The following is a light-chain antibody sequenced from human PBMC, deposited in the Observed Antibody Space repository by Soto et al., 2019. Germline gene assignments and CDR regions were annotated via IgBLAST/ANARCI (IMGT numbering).Light chain of an antibody. V-gene: IGKV3-20*01. J-gene: IGKJ1*01. CDR3: QQYGSSGT. Sequence: TQSPVILSVSPGARATVSCRASQSLNSNLAWYQQKPGQAPRLLIIGASERVTTIPDRFSGSGSGTDFTLTISRLEPEDFAVYYCQQYGSSGTFGQGTKVDIK. CDR1: QSLNSN. CDR2: GAS.